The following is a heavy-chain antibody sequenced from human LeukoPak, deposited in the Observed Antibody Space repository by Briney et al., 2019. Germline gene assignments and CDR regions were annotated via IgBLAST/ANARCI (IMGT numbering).Heavy chain of an antibody. J-gene: IGHJ4*02. CDR3: ARVGYYDILTGYYKDYFDY. CDR2: ISSSSSYI. D-gene: IGHD3-9*01. Sequence: GGSLRLSCAASGFTFSSDSMNWVRQAPGKGLEWVSSISSSSSYIYYADSVKGRFTISRDNAKNSLYLQMNSLRAEDTAVYYCARVGYYDILTGYYKDYFDYWGQGTLVTVSS. CDR1: GFTFSSDS. V-gene: IGHV3-21*01.